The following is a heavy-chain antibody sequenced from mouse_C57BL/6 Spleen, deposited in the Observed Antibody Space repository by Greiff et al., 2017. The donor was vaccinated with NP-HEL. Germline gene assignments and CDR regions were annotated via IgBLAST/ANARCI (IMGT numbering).Heavy chain of an antibody. Sequence: VQLQESGAELVKPGASVKISCKASGYAFSSYWMNWVKQRPGKGLEWIRQIYPGDGDTNYNGKFKGKATLTADKSSSTAYMQLSSLTSEDSAVYFCARRANYYGSSHFDYWGQGTTLTVSS. CDR1: GYAFSSYW. V-gene: IGHV1-80*01. CDR2: IYPGDGDT. CDR3: ARRANYYGSSHFDY. D-gene: IGHD1-1*01. J-gene: IGHJ2*01.